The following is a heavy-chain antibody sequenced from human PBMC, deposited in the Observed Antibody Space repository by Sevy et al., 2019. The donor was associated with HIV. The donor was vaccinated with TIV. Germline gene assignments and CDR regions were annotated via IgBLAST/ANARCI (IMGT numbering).Heavy chain of an antibody. V-gene: IGHV5-51*01. CDR1: GYSFTNFW. D-gene: IGHD1-1*01. Sequence: GESLKISCKVSGYSFTNFWIGWVRQVPGKGLEWMGLINPGDSGSRYSPYFEGQVTISVDKSSSTVYLQWSSLKASDTAMYYCARRGWERDLPIDYWGQGTLVTVSS. CDR2: INPGDSGS. J-gene: IGHJ4*02. CDR3: ARRGWERDLPIDY.